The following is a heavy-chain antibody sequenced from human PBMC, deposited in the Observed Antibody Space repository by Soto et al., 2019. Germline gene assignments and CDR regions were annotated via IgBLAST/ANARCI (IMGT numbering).Heavy chain of an antibody. CDR2: ISGSGGST. Sequence: GSLRLSCAASGFTFSSYAMSWVRQAPGKGLEWVSAISGSGGSTYYADSVKGRFTISRDNSKNTLYLQMNSLRAEDTAVYYCAKDSSYYDSSGYYYFDYWGQGTLVTVSS. CDR1: GFTFSSYA. V-gene: IGHV3-23*01. J-gene: IGHJ4*02. D-gene: IGHD3-22*01. CDR3: AKDSSYYDSSGYYYFDY.